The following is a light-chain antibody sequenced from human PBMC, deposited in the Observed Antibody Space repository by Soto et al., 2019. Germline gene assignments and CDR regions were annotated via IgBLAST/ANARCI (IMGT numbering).Light chain of an antibody. V-gene: IGKV3-11*01. CDR3: QQRSNWPLT. J-gene: IGKJ3*01. Sequence: EIVFTQSPSTLSLSPGERAALSCRASQSVSSYLAWYQQKPGQAPRLLIYDASNRATGIPARFSGSGSGTDFTLTISSLEPEDFAVYYCQQRSNWPLTFGPGT. CDR2: DAS. CDR1: QSVSSY.